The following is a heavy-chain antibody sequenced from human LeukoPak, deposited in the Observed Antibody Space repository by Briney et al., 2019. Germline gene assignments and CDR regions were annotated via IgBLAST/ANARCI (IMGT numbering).Heavy chain of an antibody. J-gene: IGHJ5*02. D-gene: IGHD3-16*01. V-gene: IGHV3-7*03. CDR1: GFTFSSYW. CDR3: ARWGHDRGFGP. CDR2: IKEDGSEK. Sequence: PGGSLRLSCAASGFTFSSYWMSWVRQAPGKGLEWVANIKEDGSEKYYLDSVKGRFTISRDNAKNSLYLQMSSLRAEDTALYYCARWGHDRGFGPWGQGTLVTVSS.